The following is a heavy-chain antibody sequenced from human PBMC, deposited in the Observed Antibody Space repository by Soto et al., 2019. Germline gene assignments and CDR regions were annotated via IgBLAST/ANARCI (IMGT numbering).Heavy chain of an antibody. CDR1: GFTVSSNY. V-gene: IGHV3-66*01. CDR2: IYSGGST. Sequence: PGGSLRLSCAASGFTVSSNYMSWVRQAPGKGLEWVSVIYSGGSTYYADSVKGRFTISRDNSKNTLYLQMNSLRAEDTAVYYCAKNTTPTPTYYYNMDVGGKGTTFTVSS. D-gene: IGHD1-26*01. CDR3: AKNTTPTPTYYYNMDV. J-gene: IGHJ6*03.